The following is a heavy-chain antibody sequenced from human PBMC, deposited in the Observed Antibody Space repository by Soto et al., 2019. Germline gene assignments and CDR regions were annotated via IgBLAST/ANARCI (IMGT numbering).Heavy chain of an antibody. J-gene: IGHJ3*02. D-gene: IGHD6-13*01. CDR1: GGSLNSYY. V-gene: IGHV4-4*07. CDR2: IFTSGST. Sequence: PWETLSLTCTVSGGSLNSYYWTWIRQPAGKGLEWIGRIFTSGSTNYNPSLKSRVTMSVDTSKNQFSLKLSSVTAADTAVYYCAAYNSTLGTFDIWGQGTMVTVSS. CDR3: AAYNSTLGTFDI.